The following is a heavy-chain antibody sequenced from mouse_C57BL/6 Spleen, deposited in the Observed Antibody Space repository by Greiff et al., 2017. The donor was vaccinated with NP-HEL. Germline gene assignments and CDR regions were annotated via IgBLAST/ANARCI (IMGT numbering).Heavy chain of an antibody. CDR2: INYDGSST. CDR3: ARLYDYDGVFDY. CDR1: GFTFSDYY. Sequence: EVKLVESEGGLVQPGSSMKLSCTASGFTFSDYYMAWVRQVPEKGLEWVANINYDGSSTYYLDSLKSRFIISRDNAKNILYLQMSSLKSEDTATYYCARLYDYDGVFDYWGQGTTLTVSS. J-gene: IGHJ2*01. D-gene: IGHD2-4*01. V-gene: IGHV5-16*01.